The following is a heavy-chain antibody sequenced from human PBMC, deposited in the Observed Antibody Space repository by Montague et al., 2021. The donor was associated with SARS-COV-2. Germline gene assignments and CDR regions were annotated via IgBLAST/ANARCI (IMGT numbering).Heavy chain of an antibody. J-gene: IGHJ4*02. D-gene: IGHD4-17*01. V-gene: IGHV2-5*02. CDR2: IYWDDGK. CDR1: GFSLRTSGVG. CDR3: VHSYADYLFDY. Sequence: VKPTQTLTLTCSFSGFSLRTSGVGVGWIRQPPGKALEWLAVIYWDDGKRYSPSLKSRLTITKDTSKNQVVLTMTNVDPVDTATYYCVHSYADYLFDYWGQGTLVSVSS.